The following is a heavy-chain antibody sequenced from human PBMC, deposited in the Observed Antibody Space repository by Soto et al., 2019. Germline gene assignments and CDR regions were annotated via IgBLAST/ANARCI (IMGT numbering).Heavy chain of an antibody. CDR1: GFSLSTAAVG. J-gene: IGHJ4*02. CDR3: AQRHRVGMVTDGFDY. D-gene: IGHD2-21*02. CDR2: IYWNDDK. V-gene: IGHV2-5*01. Sequence: QITLKESGPTLVKPTQTLTLTCNFFGFSLSTAAVGVGWIRQPPGKALEWVPLIYWNDDKQYSPSLKTRLTISKDTSKNQLVLTMTIMDPVDTATYYCAQRHRVGMVTDGFDYWGQGTLVTVSS.